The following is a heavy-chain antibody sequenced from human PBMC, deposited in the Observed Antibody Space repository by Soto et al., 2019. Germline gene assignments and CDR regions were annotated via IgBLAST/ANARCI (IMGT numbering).Heavy chain of an antibody. V-gene: IGHV3-30*18. CDR2: ISYDGSNK. CDR3: AKTNRIVVVPAADFDY. D-gene: IGHD2-2*01. J-gene: IGHJ4*02. CDR1: GFTSSSYG. Sequence: GGSLRLSCAASGFTSSSYGMHWVRQAPGKGLEWVAVISYDGSNKYYADSVKGRFTISRDNSKNTLYLQMNSLRAEDTAVYYCAKTNRIVVVPAADFDYWGQGTLVTV.